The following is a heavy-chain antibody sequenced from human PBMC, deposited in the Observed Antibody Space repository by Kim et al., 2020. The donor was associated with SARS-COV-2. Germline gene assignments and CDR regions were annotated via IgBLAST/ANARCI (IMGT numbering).Heavy chain of an antibody. J-gene: IGHJ4*02. D-gene: IGHD6-13*01. CDR3: ARDLVIVAAGFDY. Sequence: ALTVNSRIPTKPDTSKNQFSLQLNSVTPEDTAVYYCARDLVIVAAGFDYWGQGTLVTVSS. V-gene: IGHV6-1*01.